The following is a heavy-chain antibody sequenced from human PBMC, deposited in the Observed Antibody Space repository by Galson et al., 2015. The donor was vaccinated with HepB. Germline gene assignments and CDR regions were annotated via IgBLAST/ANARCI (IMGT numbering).Heavy chain of an antibody. D-gene: IGHD3-16*01. CDR3: ASLRGTDPLGFDY. CDR1: GYMFTSYW. Sequence: QSGAEVKKPGESLKISCKGSGYMFTSYWIGWVRQMPGKGLEWMGIIYPSDSDVRYNPSFQGQVTISADKSISTAYLQWSSLKASDTAMYYCASLRGTDPLGFDYWGQGALVTVSS. J-gene: IGHJ4*02. V-gene: IGHV5-51*01. CDR2: IYPSDSDV.